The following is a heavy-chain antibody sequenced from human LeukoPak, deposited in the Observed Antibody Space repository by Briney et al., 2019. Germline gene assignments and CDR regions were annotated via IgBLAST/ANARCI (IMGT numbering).Heavy chain of an antibody. CDR3: ASAPHVNYFDF. J-gene: IGHJ4*02. Sequence: SETLSLTCTVSGGSISSYYWSWIRQPPGKGLEWIGYIYYSGSTNYNPSLKSRVTISVDTSKNQFSLKLSSVTAADTAVYYCASAPHVNYFDFWGQGALVTVST. CDR2: IYYSGST. CDR1: GGSISSYY. D-gene: IGHD2/OR15-2a*01. V-gene: IGHV4-59*08.